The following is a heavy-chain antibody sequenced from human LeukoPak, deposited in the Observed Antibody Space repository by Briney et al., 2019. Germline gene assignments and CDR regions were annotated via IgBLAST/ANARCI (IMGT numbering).Heavy chain of an antibody. V-gene: IGHV1-46*01. CDR1: GYTFTSYY. D-gene: IGHD3-22*01. CDR3: ARGSDSSGYYHLNWFDP. CDR2: LNPSGGST. J-gene: IGHJ5*02. Sequence: ASVKVSCKSSGYTFTSYYIRWVRQAPGQGLEWMGMLNPSGGSTSYAQKFQGRVTMTRDTSTSTVYMELSSLRSEDTAVYYCARGSDSSGYYHLNWFDPWGQGTLVTVSS.